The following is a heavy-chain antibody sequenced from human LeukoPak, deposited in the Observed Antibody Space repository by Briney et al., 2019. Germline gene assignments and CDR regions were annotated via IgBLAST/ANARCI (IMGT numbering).Heavy chain of an antibody. Sequence: PSETLSLTCAVSGYSISSGYYWGWIRQPPGKGLQWIGSIFQRGYSYCNPSLKSRVTISVDTSRNQFSLKLSSVTAADTAVYYCAGDKETTGNGRPNWFDPWGQGTLVTVSS. CDR3: AGDKETTGNGRPNWFDP. D-gene: IGHD1-1*01. J-gene: IGHJ5*02. CDR2: IFQRGYS. CDR1: GYSISSGYY. V-gene: IGHV4-38-2*01.